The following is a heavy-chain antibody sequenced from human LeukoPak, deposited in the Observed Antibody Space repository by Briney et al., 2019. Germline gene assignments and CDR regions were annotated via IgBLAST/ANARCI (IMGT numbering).Heavy chain of an antibody. CDR1: GFTFSSYG. Sequence: PGGSLRLSCAASGFTFSSYGMNWVRQAPGKGLEWVSSISSRSSYIYYADSVKGRFTISRDNAKNSLNLELHSLRAEDTAVYYCARQYYDIWSGYYTADYYFDYWGQGTLVTVSS. D-gene: IGHD3-3*01. CDR3: ARQYYDIWSGYYTADYYFDY. J-gene: IGHJ4*02. CDR2: ISSRSSYI. V-gene: IGHV3-21*06.